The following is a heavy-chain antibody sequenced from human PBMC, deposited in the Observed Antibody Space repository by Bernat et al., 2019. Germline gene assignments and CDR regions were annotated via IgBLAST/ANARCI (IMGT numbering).Heavy chain of an antibody. CDR1: GFTFSSYA. CDR3: AICFWSGYGRFDY. Sequence: EVQLLESGGGLVQPGGSLRVSCAASGFTFSSYAMSWVRQAPGKGLEWVSAISGSGGSTYYANSVKGRLTISRDNSKNTLYLQMSSLGAEDTAVYYCAICFWSGYGRFDYWGQGTLVTVSS. V-gene: IGHV3-23*01. CDR2: ISGSGGST. J-gene: IGHJ4*02. D-gene: IGHD3/OR15-3a*01.